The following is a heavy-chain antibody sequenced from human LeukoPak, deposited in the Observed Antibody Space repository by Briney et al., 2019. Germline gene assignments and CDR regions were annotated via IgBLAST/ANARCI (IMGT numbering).Heavy chain of an antibody. D-gene: IGHD6-13*01. V-gene: IGHV5-51*01. Sequence: GESLKISCKGSGYSFTSYWIGWVRQMPGKGLEWKGIIYPGDSETRYSPSFQGQVTISADKSISTAYLQWSSLKASDTAMYYCARGHLYDYSSTSYYFDYWGQGTLVTVSS. CDR3: ARGHLYDYSSTSYYFDY. CDR1: GYSFTSYW. CDR2: IYPGDSET. J-gene: IGHJ4*02.